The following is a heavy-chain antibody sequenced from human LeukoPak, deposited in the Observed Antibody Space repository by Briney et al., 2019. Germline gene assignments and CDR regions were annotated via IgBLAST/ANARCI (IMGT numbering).Heavy chain of an antibody. Sequence: GASVKVSCKASGYTFTGYYMHWVRQAPGQGLEWMGWINPNSGGTNYAQKFQGRVTMTRDTSISTAYMELSRLRSDDTAVYYCARDNHLFLDYYYYYYMDVWGKGTTVTVSS. CDR1: GYTFTGYY. CDR3: ARDNHLFLDYYYYYYMDV. D-gene: IGHD1-14*01. J-gene: IGHJ6*03. CDR2: INPNSGGT. V-gene: IGHV1-2*02.